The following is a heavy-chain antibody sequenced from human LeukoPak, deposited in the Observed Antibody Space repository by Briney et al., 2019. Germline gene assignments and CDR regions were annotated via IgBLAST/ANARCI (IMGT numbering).Heavy chain of an antibody. D-gene: IGHD3-22*01. Sequence: SVKVSCKASGGTFSSYAISWVRQAPGQGLEWMGGIIPIFGTANYAQKFQGRVTITTDESTSTAYMELSSLRSEDTAVYYCARVNYYDSSGYYSGVYFDYWGQGTLVTVSS. CDR1: GGTFSSYA. V-gene: IGHV1-69*05. J-gene: IGHJ4*02. CDR3: ARVNYYDSSGYYSGVYFDY. CDR2: IIPIFGTA.